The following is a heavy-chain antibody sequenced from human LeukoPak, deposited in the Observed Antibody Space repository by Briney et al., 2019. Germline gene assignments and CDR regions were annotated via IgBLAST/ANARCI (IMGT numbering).Heavy chain of an antibody. J-gene: IGHJ4*02. CDR3: VRAMGSIVDF. CDR1: GFTFSDYD. CDR2: INSDGSRT. Sequence: PGGSLRLSCAASGFTFSDYDIHWVRQAPGKGLVWVSRINSDGSRTNYADSVKGRFTISRDNAKNTLFLQMSSLRAEDTGIYYCVRAMGSIVDFWGQGTLVTVSS. D-gene: IGHD6-6*01. V-gene: IGHV3-74*01.